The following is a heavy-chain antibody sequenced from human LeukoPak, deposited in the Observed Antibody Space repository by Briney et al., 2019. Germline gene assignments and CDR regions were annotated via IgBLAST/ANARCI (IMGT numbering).Heavy chain of an antibody. CDR3: ANDRIAVGPVLAY. V-gene: IGHV3-30*18. D-gene: IGHD6-19*01. CDR1: GFTFSSYG. J-gene: IGHJ4*02. CDR2: ISYDGSNK. Sequence: PGRSLRLSCAASGFTFSSYGMHWVRQAPGKGLEWVAVISYDGSNKYYADSVKGRFTISRDNSKNTLYLQMNSLRAEDTAVCYCANDRIAVGPVLAYWGQGTLVTVSS.